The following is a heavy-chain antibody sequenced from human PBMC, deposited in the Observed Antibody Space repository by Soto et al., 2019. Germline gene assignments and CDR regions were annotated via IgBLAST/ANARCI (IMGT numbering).Heavy chain of an antibody. J-gene: IGHJ4*02. CDR1: GFTFSSCA. D-gene: IGHD6-19*01. V-gene: IGHV3-23*01. Sequence: GGSLRLSCVASGFTFSSCAMTWVRQAPGMGLQWVSAISDDGGSTYYADSVRGRFTISRDNSKNTLYLQLNSLGAEDTAVYYCAKDKPAAGSQWLVPIWGRGTLVTVSS. CDR2: ISDDGGST. CDR3: AKDKPAAGSQWLVPI.